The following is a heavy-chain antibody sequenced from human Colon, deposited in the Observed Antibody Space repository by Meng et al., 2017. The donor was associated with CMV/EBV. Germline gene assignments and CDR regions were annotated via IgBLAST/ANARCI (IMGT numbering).Heavy chain of an antibody. Sequence: VESGARLGSRVGSLRLSCAVSGFTFRRKVMHWGRQGTGKGLVWVSRINTDWSTTYYADSVKGRFTISRDNAQNTLYLQMNSLRVEDTAVYYCASRDYWGQGTLVTVSS. CDR1: GFTFRRKV. J-gene: IGHJ4*02. CDR2: INTDWSTT. CDR3: ASRDY. V-gene: IGHV3-74*02.